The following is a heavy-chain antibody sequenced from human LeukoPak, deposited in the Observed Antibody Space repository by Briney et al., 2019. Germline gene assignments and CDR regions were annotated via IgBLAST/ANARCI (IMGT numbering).Heavy chain of an antibody. Sequence: SQTLSLTRAISGDSVSSDSAAWNWIRQSPSRGLEWLARTYFRSKWYYDYALAVKGRITINPDTSKNQFSLQLNSVTPEDTAVYFCARDPVGGSTIFDSWGQGTLVTVSS. CDR3: ARDPVGGSTIFDS. CDR1: GDSVSSDSAA. V-gene: IGHV6-1*01. D-gene: IGHD1-26*01. J-gene: IGHJ4*02. CDR2: TYFRSKWYY.